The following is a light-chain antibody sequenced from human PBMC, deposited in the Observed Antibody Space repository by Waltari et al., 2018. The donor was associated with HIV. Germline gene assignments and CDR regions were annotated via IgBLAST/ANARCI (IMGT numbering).Light chain of an antibody. CDR1: SSHIGNNN. V-gene: IGLV1-44*01. J-gene: IGLJ2*01. Sequence: QSVLTQPPSASGTPGQRVTISCSGSSSHIGNNNVNWYQQFPGAAPKLLIYSNNQRPSGVPDRFSGSKSGTSASLAISGLQSEDEANYYCATWDDSLNGVFFGGGTKLTVL. CDR3: ATWDDSLNGVF. CDR2: SNN.